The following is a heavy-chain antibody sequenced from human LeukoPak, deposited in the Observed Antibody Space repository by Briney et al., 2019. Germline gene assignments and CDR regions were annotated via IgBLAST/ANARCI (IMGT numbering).Heavy chain of an antibody. D-gene: IGHD6-19*01. CDR1: GFTFTSYA. Sequence: GGSLRLSCAASGFTFTSYAMSWVRQAPGKGLEWVSAISGSGSSTYYADSVKGRFTISRDNSKNTLYLQMNSLRAEDTAVYYCAKSPYSSGWPPFDYWGQGTLVTVSS. CDR2: ISGSGSST. CDR3: AKSPYSSGWPPFDY. V-gene: IGHV3-23*01. J-gene: IGHJ4*02.